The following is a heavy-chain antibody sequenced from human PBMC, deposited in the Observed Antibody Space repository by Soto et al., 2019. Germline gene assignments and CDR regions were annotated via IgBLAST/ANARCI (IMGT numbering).Heavy chain of an antibody. V-gene: IGHV4-39*01. D-gene: IGHD6-19*01. CDR1: GGSISSSSYY. CDR3: ARLGIAVAGRIWYFDL. J-gene: IGHJ2*01. CDR2: IYYSGST. Sequence: SETLSLTCTVSGGSISSSSYYWGWIRQPPGKGLEWIGSIYYSGSTYYNPSLKSRVTISVDTSKNQFSLKLSSVTAADTVVYYCARLGIAVAGRIWYFDLWGRGTLVTVSS.